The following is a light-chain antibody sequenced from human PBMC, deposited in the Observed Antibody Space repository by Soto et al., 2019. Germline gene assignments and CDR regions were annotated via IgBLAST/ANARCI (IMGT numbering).Light chain of an antibody. Sequence: DIQMTQSPSSLSASVGDRVTITCRASQNIGVYLNWYQKKPGKAPKLLIHAASSLHSGVPSTFSGSGSGTDFALTISSLQPEDFATYYCHHTATNPWTFGQGTKVEIK. V-gene: IGKV1-39*01. J-gene: IGKJ1*01. CDR2: AAS. CDR1: QNIGVY. CDR3: HHTATNPWT.